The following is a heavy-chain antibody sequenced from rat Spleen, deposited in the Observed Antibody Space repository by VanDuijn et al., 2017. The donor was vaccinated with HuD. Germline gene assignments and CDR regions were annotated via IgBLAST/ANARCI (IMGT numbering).Heavy chain of an antibody. CDR1: GFTFSDYN. J-gene: IGHJ3*01. D-gene: IGHD4-3*01. V-gene: IGHV5S10*01. CDR3: TRDFDSGPWFAY. CDR2: IIYDGSRT. Sequence: EVQLVESGGGLVQPGRSLKLSCAASGFTFSDYNMAWVRQAPKKGLEWVATIIYDGSRTYYRDSVKGRFTISRDNAKSTLYLQMDSLRSEDTATYYCTRDFDSGPWFAYWGQGTLVTVSS.